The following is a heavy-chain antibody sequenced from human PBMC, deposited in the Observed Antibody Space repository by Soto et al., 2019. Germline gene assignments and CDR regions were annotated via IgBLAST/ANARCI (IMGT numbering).Heavy chain of an antibody. CDR2: ISSNGGST. J-gene: IGHJ4*02. Sequence: GGSLRLSCSASGFTFSSYAMHWVRQAPGKGLEYVSAISSNGGSTYYADSVKGRFTISRDNSENTLYLQMSSLRAEDTAVYYCVKAYYGSGSYYNSIDYWGQGTLVTVSS. D-gene: IGHD3-10*01. V-gene: IGHV3-64D*06. CDR1: GFTFSSYA. CDR3: VKAYYGSGSYYNSIDY.